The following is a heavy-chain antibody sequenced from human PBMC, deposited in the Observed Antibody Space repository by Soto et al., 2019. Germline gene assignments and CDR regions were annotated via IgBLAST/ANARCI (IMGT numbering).Heavy chain of an antibody. Sequence: QVQLVQSGAEVKKPGASVKVSCKASGYTFTSYVIRWVRQAPGQGLEWMGWISAYNGNTNYAQKLQGRVTMTTETPTSTAYMELRILRSDDTAVYYCARARSQSYGDPTLRNYYYYYMDVWGKGTTVTVSS. V-gene: IGHV1-18*01. CDR1: GYTFTSYV. CDR3: ARARSQSYGDPTLRNYYYYYMDV. J-gene: IGHJ6*03. CDR2: ISAYNGNT. D-gene: IGHD4-17*01.